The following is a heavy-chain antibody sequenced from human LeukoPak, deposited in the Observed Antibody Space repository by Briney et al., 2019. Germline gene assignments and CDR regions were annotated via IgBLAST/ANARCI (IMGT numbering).Heavy chain of an antibody. CDR3: TTVRRLFSLGY. D-gene: IGHD4-17*01. Sequence: GGSLRLSCAASGFSFSDAWMTWVRQAPGKGLEWVGRIKSKTDGGTTDYAAPVKGRFTISRDDSKSTLYLQMNSLKTEDTAVYYCTTVRRLFSLGYWGQGTLVTVSS. J-gene: IGHJ4*02. CDR1: GFSFSDAW. V-gene: IGHV3-15*01. CDR2: IKSKTDGGTT.